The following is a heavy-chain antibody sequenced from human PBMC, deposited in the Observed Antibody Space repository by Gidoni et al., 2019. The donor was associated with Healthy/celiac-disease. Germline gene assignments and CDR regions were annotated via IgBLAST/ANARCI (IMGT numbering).Heavy chain of an antibody. CDR3: AKVWELSHHFDY. J-gene: IGHJ4*02. CDR1: GFTFSSYA. Sequence: EVQLLESGGGLVQPGGSLRLSCAASGFTFSSYAMSWVRQAPGKGLEWVSAISGSGGSTYYADAVKGRFTISRDNSKNTLYLQMNSLRAEDTAVYYCAKVWELSHHFDYWGQGTLVTVSS. D-gene: IGHD1-26*01. CDR2: ISGSGGST. V-gene: IGHV3-23*01.